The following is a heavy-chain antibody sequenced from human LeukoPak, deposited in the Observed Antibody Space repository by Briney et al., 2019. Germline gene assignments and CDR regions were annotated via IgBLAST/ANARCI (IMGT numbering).Heavy chain of an antibody. CDR2: IKQDGSEK. Sequence: GGSLRLSCAASGFTFSSYWMSWVRQAPGKGLEWVANIKQDGSEKYYVDSVKGRFTISRDSAKNSLYLQMNSLRAEDTAVYYCAREQRVAVAGSWGYYYYYGMDVWGQGTTVTVSS. J-gene: IGHJ6*02. CDR1: GFTFSSYW. CDR3: AREQRVAVAGSWGYYYYYGMDV. D-gene: IGHD6-19*01. V-gene: IGHV3-7*01.